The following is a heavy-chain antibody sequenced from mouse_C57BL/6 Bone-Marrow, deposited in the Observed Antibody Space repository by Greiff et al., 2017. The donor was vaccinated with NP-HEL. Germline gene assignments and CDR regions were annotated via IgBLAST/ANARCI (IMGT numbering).Heavy chain of an antibody. J-gene: IGHJ4*01. CDR1: GYTFTSYW. V-gene: IGHV1-56*01. Sequence: VQLQQSGPELVRPGASVKISCKAPGYTFTSYWMQWVRQRPGQGLEWIGEIFPGSGSTYYNEKFKGKATLTVDTSSSTAYMQLSSLTSEDSAVYFCARLRAMDYWGQGTSVTVSS. CDR2: IFPGSGST. CDR3: ARLRAMDY.